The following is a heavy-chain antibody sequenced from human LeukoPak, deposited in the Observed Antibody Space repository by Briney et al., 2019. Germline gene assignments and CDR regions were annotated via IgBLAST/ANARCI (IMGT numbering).Heavy chain of an antibody. CDR1: GFTFTGYS. V-gene: IGHV3-21*01. J-gene: IGHJ4*02. CDR3: ARDGRPSRDGYNLEVGVSFRFDY. CDR2: IDTSSRDI. Sequence: GGSLRLSCAASGFTFTGYSMNWVRQAPGKGLEWVSSIDTSSRDIFYADSMKGRFTISRDNAKNSLYLQINSLRVEDTAVYYCARDGRPSRDGYNLEVGVSFRFDYWGQGTLVTVSS. D-gene: IGHD5-24*01.